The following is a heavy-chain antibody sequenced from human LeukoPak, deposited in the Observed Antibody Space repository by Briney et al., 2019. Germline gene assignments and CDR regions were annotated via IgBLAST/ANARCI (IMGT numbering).Heavy chain of an antibody. CDR3: AKDQWEAAAGRETYYYYYYMDV. CDR2: MRYDGSNK. Sequence: GGSLRLSCAASGFTLSSYGMHWVRQAPGKGLEWVAFMRYDGSNKYYADSVKGRFTISRDNSKNTLYLQMNSLRAEDTAVYYCAKDQWEAAAGRETYYYYYYMDVWGKGTTVTVSS. CDR1: GFTLSSYG. V-gene: IGHV3-30*02. J-gene: IGHJ6*03. D-gene: IGHD6-13*01.